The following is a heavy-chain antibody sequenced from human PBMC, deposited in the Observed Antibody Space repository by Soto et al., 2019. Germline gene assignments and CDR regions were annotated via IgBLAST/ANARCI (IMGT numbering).Heavy chain of an antibody. CDR2: IWYDGSNK. J-gene: IGHJ4*02. Sequence: QVQLVESGGGVVQPGRSLRLSCAASGFTFSSYGMHWVRQAPGKGLEWVAVIWYDGSNKYYADSVKGRFTISRDNSKNTLYLQMNSLRAEDTAVYYCARDGDYGDYGAFDYWGQGTLVTVSS. D-gene: IGHD4-17*01. CDR1: GFTFSSYG. V-gene: IGHV3-33*01. CDR3: ARDGDYGDYGAFDY.